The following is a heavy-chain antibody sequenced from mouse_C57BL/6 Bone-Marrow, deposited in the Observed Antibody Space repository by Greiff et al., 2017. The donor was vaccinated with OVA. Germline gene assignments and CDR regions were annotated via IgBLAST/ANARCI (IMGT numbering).Heavy chain of an antibody. V-gene: IGHV3-6*01. CDR3: ARKELTGTCFDY. CDR1: GYSITSGYY. J-gene: IGHJ2*01. Sequence: EVQLQQSGPGLVKPSQSLSLTCSVTGYSITSGYYWNWIRQFPGNKLEWMGYISYDGSNNYNPSLKNRISITRDTSKNQFFLKLNSVTTEDTATYYCARKELTGTCFDYWGQGTTLTVSS. CDR2: ISYDGSN. D-gene: IGHD4-1*01.